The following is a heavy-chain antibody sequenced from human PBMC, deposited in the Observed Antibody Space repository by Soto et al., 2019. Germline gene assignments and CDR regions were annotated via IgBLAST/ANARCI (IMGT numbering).Heavy chain of an antibody. CDR1: GFTFSSYG. J-gene: IGHJ4*02. CDR3: AKARGRQLPPGDY. D-gene: IGHD2-2*01. CDR2: ISYDGSNK. Sequence: GGSLRLSCAASGFTFSSYGMHWVRQTPGKGLEWVAVISYDGSNKYYADSVKGRFTISRDNSKNTLYLQMNSLRAEDTAVYYCAKARGRQLPPGDYWGQGTLVTVSS. V-gene: IGHV3-30*18.